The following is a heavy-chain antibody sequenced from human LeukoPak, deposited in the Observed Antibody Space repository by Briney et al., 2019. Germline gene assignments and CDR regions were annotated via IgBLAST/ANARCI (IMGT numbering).Heavy chain of an antibody. J-gene: IGHJ5*02. Sequence: GASVKVSCKASGYTFTGYYMHWVRQAPGQGLEWMGWINPNSGGTNYAQEFQGRVTMTRDTSISTAYMELSRLRSDDTAVYYCARFGLVLRYFDWLAPFDPWGQGTLVTVSS. V-gene: IGHV1-2*02. D-gene: IGHD3-9*01. CDR3: ARFGLVLRYFDWLAPFDP. CDR1: GYTFTGYY. CDR2: INPNSGGT.